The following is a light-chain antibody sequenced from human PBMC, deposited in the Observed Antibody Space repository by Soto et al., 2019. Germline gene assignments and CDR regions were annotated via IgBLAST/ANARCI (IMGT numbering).Light chain of an antibody. CDR1: ISNIGNTY. V-gene: IGLV1-47*01. J-gene: IGLJ1*01. CDR3: AAWDDTVRSYV. Sequence: QSVLPQPPSVSGTPGQRVTLSCSGSISNIGNTYVHWFQQLPGTAPKVLSNRNNQRPSGVPDRFSGSKSGTSASLAISGLRSEDEAEYYCAAWDDTVRSYVFGNGTKVTVL. CDR2: RNN.